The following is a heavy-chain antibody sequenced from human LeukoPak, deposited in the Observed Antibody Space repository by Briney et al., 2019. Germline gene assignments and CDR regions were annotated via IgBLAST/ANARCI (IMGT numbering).Heavy chain of an antibody. V-gene: IGHV4-39*01. Sequence: SETLSLTCTVSGGSISRTSYYWGWIRQPPGKGLEWIGSIYYGGTTYYNPSLRSRVTISVDTSKNQFSLKLSSVTAADTAVYYCARHGGQWLETQFDYWGQGILVTVSS. CDR1: GGSISRTSYY. CDR3: ARHGGQWLETQFDY. CDR2: IYYGGTT. D-gene: IGHD6-19*01. J-gene: IGHJ4*02.